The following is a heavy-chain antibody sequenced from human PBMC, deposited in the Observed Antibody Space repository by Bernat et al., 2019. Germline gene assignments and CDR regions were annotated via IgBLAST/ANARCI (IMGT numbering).Heavy chain of an antibody. Sequence: EVQLLESGGGLVQFGGSLRLSCAASGFTFSSYAMSWVRQAPGKGLEWVSAITSSGGSTYYADSVKGRFTISRDNAKNSLYLQMNSLRAEDTAVYYCARDEPGYSYGPFDYWGQGTLVTVSS. CDR3: ARDEPGYSYGPFDY. V-gene: IGHV3-23*01. D-gene: IGHD5-18*01. CDR2: ITSSGGST. CDR1: GFTFSSYA. J-gene: IGHJ4*02.